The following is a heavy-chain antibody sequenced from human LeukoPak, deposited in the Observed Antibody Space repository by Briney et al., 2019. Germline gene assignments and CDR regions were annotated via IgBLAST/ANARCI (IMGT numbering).Heavy chain of an antibody. Sequence: PGGSLRLSCAASGFTFSSYWMSWVRQAPGKGLEWVANIKQDGSEKYYVDSVKGRFTISRDDAKNSLYLQMNSLRAEDTAVYYCARGLGRTTVTWGWPSEVVGRFDYWGQGTLVTVSS. CDR1: GFTFSSYW. V-gene: IGHV3-7*01. CDR3: ARGLGRTTVTWGWPSEVVGRFDY. D-gene: IGHD4-17*01. CDR2: IKQDGSEK. J-gene: IGHJ4*02.